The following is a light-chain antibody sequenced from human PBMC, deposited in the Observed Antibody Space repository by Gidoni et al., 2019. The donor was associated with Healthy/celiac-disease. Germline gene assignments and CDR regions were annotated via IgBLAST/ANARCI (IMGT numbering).Light chain of an antibody. V-gene: IGKV3-20*01. J-gene: IGKJ1*01. CDR3: QQYGSSPWT. Sequence: EIVLTQSPGTLSLSPGERATLSCRASQSVSRRQAPRLLIYGASSRATGIPDRFSGSGSGTDFTLTISRLEPEDFAVYYCQQYGSSPWTFGQGTKVEIK. CDR1: QSVSRR. CDR2: GAS.